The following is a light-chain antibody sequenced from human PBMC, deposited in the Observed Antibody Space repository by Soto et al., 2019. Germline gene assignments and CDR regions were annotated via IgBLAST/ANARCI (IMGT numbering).Light chain of an antibody. CDR1: QSVSSN. V-gene: IGKV3-15*01. J-gene: IGKJ5*01. CDR3: QQYKNWTPT. CDR2: DVV. Sequence: ELVMTQSPATLSVSLGAGATLSFRASQSVSSNVAWYQPKLGQAPTLRIYDVVIRANGMPARFNGSGSGSEFTLPISSLHSEDCAVYYCQQYKNWTPTFGQGTRLENK.